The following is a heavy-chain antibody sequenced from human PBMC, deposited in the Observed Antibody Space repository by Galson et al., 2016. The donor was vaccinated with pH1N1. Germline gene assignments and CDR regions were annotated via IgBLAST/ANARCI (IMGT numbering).Heavy chain of an antibody. Sequence: LRLSCAASGFTFSHYWMSWVRQAPGKGLEWVANIKENGSEKYYLDSVKGRFTISRDNAKQSVSLQLDSLRAEDTAVYYCAGHLFSASESPFEYWGQGILVSVSS. V-gene: IGHV3-7*01. CDR2: IKENGSEK. CDR1: GFTFSHYW. D-gene: IGHD3-16*01. J-gene: IGHJ4*02. CDR3: AGHLFSASESPFEY.